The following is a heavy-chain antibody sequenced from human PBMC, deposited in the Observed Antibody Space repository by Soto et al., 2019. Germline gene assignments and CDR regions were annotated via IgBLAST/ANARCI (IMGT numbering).Heavy chain of an antibody. V-gene: IGHV3-9*01. J-gene: IGHJ6*02. CDR3: AKDMRIFGVVHHYYYGMDV. CDR1: GFTFDDYA. CDR2: ISWNSGSI. D-gene: IGHD3-3*01. Sequence: EVQLVESGGGLVQPGRSLRLSCAASGFTFDDYAMHWVRQAPGKGLEWVSGISWNSGSIGYADSVKGRFTISRDNAKNSLYLQMNSLRAEDTALYYCAKDMRIFGVVHHYYYGMDVWGQGTTVTVSS.